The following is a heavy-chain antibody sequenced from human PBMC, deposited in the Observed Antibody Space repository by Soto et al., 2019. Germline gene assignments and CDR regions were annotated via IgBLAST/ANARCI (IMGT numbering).Heavy chain of an antibody. D-gene: IGHD2-2*01. J-gene: IGHJ4*02. Sequence: TLSLTSTVSGGSLSSGDYYWSWIRDPPGKGLEWIGYIYYTGSTYYNPSLKRRLTISVDTSKNQFSLKLTSVTAADTAVYFCARYQKGPFDYWGQGTLVTVSS. CDR2: IYYTGST. CDR3: ARYQKGPFDY. CDR1: GGSLSSGDYY. V-gene: IGHV4-30-4*01.